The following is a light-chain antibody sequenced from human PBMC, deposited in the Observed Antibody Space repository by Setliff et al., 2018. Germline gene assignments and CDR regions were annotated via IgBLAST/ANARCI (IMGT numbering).Light chain of an antibody. CDR3: FLSYSGVVV. Sequence: QAVVTQEPSLTVSPGGTVTLTCGSSTGAVTSGHYPYWFQQKPGQAPRTPIYETNNKHSWTPARFSGSLLGGKAALSLSGAQPEDEADYYCFLSYSGVVVFGGGTKVTVL. V-gene: IGLV7-46*01. CDR2: ETN. CDR1: TGAVTSGHY. J-gene: IGLJ2*01.